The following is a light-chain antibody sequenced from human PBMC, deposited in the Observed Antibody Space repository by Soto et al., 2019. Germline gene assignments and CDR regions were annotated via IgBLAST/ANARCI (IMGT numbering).Light chain of an antibody. CDR3: CLYRFAGRDYLV. V-gene: IGLV2-8*01. CDR1: SSDDGGNDY. Sequence: QSALTQPPSASGSPGQSVTISCTGASSDDGGNDYVSWYQQHPGKVPKLMIFEVNNRPSGVPHRFSGTKSGNTASLTVSGLQAEEEADYYGCLYRFAGRDYLVFGRGTKVTV. CDR2: EVN. J-gene: IGLJ3*02.